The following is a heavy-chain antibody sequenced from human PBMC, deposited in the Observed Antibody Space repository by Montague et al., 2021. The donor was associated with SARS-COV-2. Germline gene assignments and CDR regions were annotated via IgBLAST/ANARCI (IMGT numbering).Heavy chain of an antibody. D-gene: IGHD1-26*01. CDR3: ARESVGATKDAFDI. CDR2: IYSGGST. J-gene: IGHJ3*02. CDR1: GFTVSSNY. V-gene: IGHV3-66*01. Sequence: SLRLSCAASGFTVSSNYMSWVRQAPGKVLEWVSVIYSGGSTYYADSVKGRFTISRDNSKSTLYLQMNSLRAEDTAVYYCARESVGATKDAFDIWGQGTMVTVSS.